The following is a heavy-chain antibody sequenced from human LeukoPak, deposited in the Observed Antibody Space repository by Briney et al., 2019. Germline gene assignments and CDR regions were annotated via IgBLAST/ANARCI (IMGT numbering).Heavy chain of an antibody. D-gene: IGHD3-22*01. Sequence: PSETLSLTCAVYGGSFSGYYWSWIRQPPGKGLEWIGEINHSGSTNYNPSLKSRVTISVDTSKNQFSLKLSSVTAADTAVYYCARGITMNSYWGQGTLVTVSS. CDR3: ARGITMNSY. V-gene: IGHV4-34*01. J-gene: IGHJ4*02. CDR1: GGSFSGYY. CDR2: INHSGST.